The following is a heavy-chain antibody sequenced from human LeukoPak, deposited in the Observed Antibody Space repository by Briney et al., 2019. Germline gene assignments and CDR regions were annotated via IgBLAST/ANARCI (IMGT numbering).Heavy chain of an antibody. J-gene: IGHJ3*02. D-gene: IGHD5/OR15-5a*01. V-gene: IGHV3-30*02. CDR1: GFTFSNAW. CDR2: IRYGGSIK. Sequence: GGSLRLSCAASGFTFSNAWMSWVRQAPGKGLEWVAFIRYGGSIKYYADSVKGRFTISRDNSKDTLYLQMNSLRAEDTAVYYCARGHVTVSAHDDAFDIWGQGTMVTVSS. CDR3: ARGHVTVSAHDDAFDI.